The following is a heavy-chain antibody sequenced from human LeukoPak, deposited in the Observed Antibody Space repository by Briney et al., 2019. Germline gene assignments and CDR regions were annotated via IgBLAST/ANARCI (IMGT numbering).Heavy chain of an antibody. V-gene: IGHV1-46*01. CDR1: GYTFTSYY. Sequence: ASVKVSCRASGYTFTSYYMHWVRQAPGQGLEWMGIINPSGGSTSYAQKFQGRVTMTRDTSTSTVYMELSSLGSEDTAVYYCARELLWFGEFSVYYYYYMDVWGKGTTVTVSS. J-gene: IGHJ6*03. D-gene: IGHD3-10*01. CDR3: ARELLWFGEFSVYYYYYMDV. CDR2: INPSGGST.